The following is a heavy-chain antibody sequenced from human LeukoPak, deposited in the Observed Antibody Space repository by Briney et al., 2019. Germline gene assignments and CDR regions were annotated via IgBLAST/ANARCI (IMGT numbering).Heavy chain of an antibody. CDR2: IYYSGST. CDR1: GGSISSYY. Sequence: SETLSLTCTVSGGSISSYYWSWIRQPPGKGLEWIGYIYYSGSTNYNPSLKSRVTISVDTSKNQFSLKLSSVTAADTAVYYCARVLPQQLPQNYYYYYYMDVWGKGTTVTISS. V-gene: IGHV4-59*01. J-gene: IGHJ6*03. D-gene: IGHD6-13*01. CDR3: ARVLPQQLPQNYYYYYYMDV.